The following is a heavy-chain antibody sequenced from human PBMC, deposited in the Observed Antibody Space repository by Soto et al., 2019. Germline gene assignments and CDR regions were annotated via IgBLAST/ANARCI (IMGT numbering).Heavy chain of an antibody. V-gene: IGHV3-21*06. CDR1: GFTFTRYS. Sequence: GGSLRLSCAASGFTFTRYSMNWVRQAPGKGLEWVSSISSTTNYIYYGDSMKGRFTISRDNGKNSLYLEMHSLRAEDTAVYYCARESEDLTSNFDYWGQGNLVTVSS. J-gene: IGHJ4*02. CDR3: ARESEDLTSNFDY. CDR2: ISSTTNYI.